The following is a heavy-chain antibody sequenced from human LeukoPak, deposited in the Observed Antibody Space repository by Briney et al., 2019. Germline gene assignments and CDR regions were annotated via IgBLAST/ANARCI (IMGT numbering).Heavy chain of an antibody. CDR2: INAGNGNT. CDR3: ARDKSPGWFDP. V-gene: IGHV1-3*01. J-gene: IGHJ5*02. CDR1: GYTFTSYA. Sequence: ASVKVSCKASGYTFTSYAMHWVRQAPGQRLEWMEWINAGNGNTKYSQKFQGRVTITRDTSASTAYMELSSLRSEDTAVYYCARDKSPGWFDPWGQGTLVTVSS.